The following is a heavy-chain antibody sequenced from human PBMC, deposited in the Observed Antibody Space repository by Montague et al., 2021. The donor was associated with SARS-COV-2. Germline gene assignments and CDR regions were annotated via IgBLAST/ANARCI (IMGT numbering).Heavy chain of an antibody. CDR1: GGSISSSSYY. CDR3: ARFPTSYYYDSKTAPATPDAFDI. Sequence: SETLSLTCTVSGGSISSSSYYWGWIRQPPGKGLEWIGSIYYSGSTYYSPSLKSRVTISVDTSKNQFSLKLSSVIAADTAVYYCARFPTSYYYDSKTAPATPDAFDIWGQGTMVTVSP. J-gene: IGHJ3*02. D-gene: IGHD3-22*01. CDR2: IYYSGST. V-gene: IGHV4-39*01.